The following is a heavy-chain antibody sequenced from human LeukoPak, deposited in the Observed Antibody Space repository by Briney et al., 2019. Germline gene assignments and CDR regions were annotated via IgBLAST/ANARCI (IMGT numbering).Heavy chain of an antibody. CDR2: FSYSGTA. J-gene: IGHJ6*03. V-gene: IGHV4-39*01. D-gene: IGHD3-22*01. Sequence: PSETLSLTCTVSGGSITSSSYYCGWIRQPPGKGLEWIGSFSYSGTAYFNPSLESRVTMSVDTSNNQVSLNVSSVTAADTGVYYCARPSSGYYYDYMDVWGKGTLVTVSS. CDR3: ARPSSGYYYDYMDV. CDR1: GGSITSSSYY.